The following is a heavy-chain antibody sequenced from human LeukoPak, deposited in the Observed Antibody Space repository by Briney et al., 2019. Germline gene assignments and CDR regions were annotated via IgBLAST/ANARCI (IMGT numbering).Heavy chain of an antibody. V-gene: IGHV3-21*04. CDR2: ISTTSTYI. J-gene: IGHJ4*02. Sequence: GGSLRLSCAASGFDFSTYAINWVRQAPGKGLEWVSSISTTSTYIFYADSLKGRFTISRDNAKNSLYLQMNSLRAEDTALYYCAKDSGLVVTASYFDYWGQGTLVTVSS. CDR1: GFDFSTYA. CDR3: AKDSGLVVTASYFDY. D-gene: IGHD2-21*02.